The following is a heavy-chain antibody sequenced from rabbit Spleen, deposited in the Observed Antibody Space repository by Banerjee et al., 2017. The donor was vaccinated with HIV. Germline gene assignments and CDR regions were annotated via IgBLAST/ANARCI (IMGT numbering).Heavy chain of an antibody. CDR3: AREVLYAAYAGFGDATIYYFDL. CDR1: GVSFSSGYD. D-gene: IGHD6-1*01. J-gene: IGHJ4*01. V-gene: IGHV1S40*01. CDR2: IYAGGDDST. Sequence: QALEESGGGLVKPGASLTLTCKAAGVSFSSGYDMCWVRPAPGKGREGIACIYAGGDDSTYYASWAKGRFTISKTSSTTVTLQMTSLTAADTATYFCAREVLYAAYAGFGDATIYYFDLWGQGTLVTVS.